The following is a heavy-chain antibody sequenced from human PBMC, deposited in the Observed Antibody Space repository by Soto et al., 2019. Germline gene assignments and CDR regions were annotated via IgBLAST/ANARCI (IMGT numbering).Heavy chain of an antibody. CDR3: ARDRRPMDYGDYLPRDAFDI. J-gene: IGHJ3*02. D-gene: IGHD4-17*01. CDR2: ISAYNGNT. V-gene: IGHV1-18*01. CDR1: GYTFTSYG. Sequence: ASVKVSCKASGYTFTSYGISWVRQAPGQGLEWMGWISAYNGNTNYAQKLQGRVTMTTDTSTSTAYMELRSLRSDDTAVYYCARDRRPMDYGDYLPRDAFDIWGQGTMVTV.